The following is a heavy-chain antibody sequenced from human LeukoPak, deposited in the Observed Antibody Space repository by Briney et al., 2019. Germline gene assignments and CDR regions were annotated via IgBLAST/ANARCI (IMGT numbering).Heavy chain of an antibody. CDR1: GLTFSSYS. Sequence: GGSLRLSCAASGLTFSSYSISWVRQAPGKGLEWVSYISSSSSYINYVDSVKGRFTISRDNAKNSLYLQMNSLRAEDTAVYYCARRGSLEAGYFDLWGRGTLVTVSS. D-gene: IGHD3-10*01. V-gene: IGHV3-21*01. CDR2: ISSSSSYI. J-gene: IGHJ2*01. CDR3: ARRGSLEAGYFDL.